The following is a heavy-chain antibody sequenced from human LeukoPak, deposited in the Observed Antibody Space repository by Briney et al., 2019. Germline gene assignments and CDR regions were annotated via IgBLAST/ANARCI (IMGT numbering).Heavy chain of an antibody. CDR1: GYTFTGYY. J-gene: IGHJ4*02. D-gene: IGHD2-2*01. V-gene: IGHV1-2*02. CDR3: AREGLPAAIDY. Sequence: ASVKVSCKASGYTFTGYYMHWVRQAPGQGLEWMGWINPNSGGTNYAQKFQGRVIMTRDTSISSAYMELSRLQSDDTAVYYCAREGLPAAIDYWGQGTLVTVSS. CDR2: INPNSGGT.